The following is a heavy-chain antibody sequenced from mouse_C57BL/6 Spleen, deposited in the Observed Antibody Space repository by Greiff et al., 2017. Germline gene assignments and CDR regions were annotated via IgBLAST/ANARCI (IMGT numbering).Heavy chain of an antibody. D-gene: IGHD1-1*01. CDR1: GYAFSSSW. Sequence: QVQLKESGPELVKPGASVKISCKASGYAFSSSWMNWVKQRPGKGLEWIGRIYPGDGDTNYNGKFKGKATLTADKSSSTAYMQLSSLTSEDSAVYFCVFITTVVPSYVWGTGTTVTVSS. CDR3: VFITTVVPSYV. V-gene: IGHV1-82*01. J-gene: IGHJ1*03. CDR2: IYPGDGDT.